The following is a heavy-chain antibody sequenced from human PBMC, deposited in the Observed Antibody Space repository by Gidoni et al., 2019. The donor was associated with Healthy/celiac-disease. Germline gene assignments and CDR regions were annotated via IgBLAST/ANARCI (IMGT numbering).Heavy chain of an antibody. CDR2: IKSKTDGGTT. J-gene: IGHJ3*02. CDR3: TTGARYPLGAFDI. Sequence: EVQLVESGGGLVKRGGSLSLSCAASGFTFSNAWMSWVSQAPGKGLEWVGRIKSKTDGGTTDYAAPVKGRFTISRDDSKNTLYLQMNSLKTEDTAVYYCTTGARYPLGAFDIWGQGTMVTVSS. CDR1: GFTFSNAW. D-gene: IGHD2-15*01. V-gene: IGHV3-15*01.